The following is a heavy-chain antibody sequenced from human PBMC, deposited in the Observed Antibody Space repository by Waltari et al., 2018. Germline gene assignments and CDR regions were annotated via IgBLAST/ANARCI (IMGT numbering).Heavy chain of an antibody. J-gene: IGHJ4*02. CDR1: GYTFTSYD. CDR3: ARGSRFKYQLPEEG. D-gene: IGHD2-2*01. V-gene: IGHV1-8*01. CDR2: MNPNSGNT. Sequence: QVQLVQSGAEVKKPGASVKVSCKASGYTFTSYDINWVRPATGQGLEGMGWMNPNSGNTGYAQKFQGRVTMTRNTSISTAYMELSSLRSEDTAVYYCARGSRFKYQLPEEGWGQGTLVTVSS.